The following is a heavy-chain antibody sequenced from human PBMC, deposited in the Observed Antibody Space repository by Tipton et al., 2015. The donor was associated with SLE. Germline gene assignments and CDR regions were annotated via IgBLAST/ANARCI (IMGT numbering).Heavy chain of an antibody. Sequence: SLRLSCAASGFTFDDYGMSWVRQAPGKGLEWVSGINWNGGSTGYADSVKGRFTISRDNAKNSLYLQMNSLRAEDTALYYRARGYCSSTSCYGYFDYWGQGTLVTVSS. CDR3: ARGYCSSTSCYGYFDY. CDR2: INWNGGST. V-gene: IGHV3-20*04. J-gene: IGHJ4*02. D-gene: IGHD2-2*01. CDR1: GFTFDDYG.